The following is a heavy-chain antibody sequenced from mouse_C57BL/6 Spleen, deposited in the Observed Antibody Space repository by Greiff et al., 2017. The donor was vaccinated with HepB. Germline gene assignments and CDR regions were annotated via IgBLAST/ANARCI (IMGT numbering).Heavy chain of an antibody. J-gene: IGHJ1*03. CDR3: ARGRYYGPYWYFDV. CDR1: GYSFTDYN. D-gene: IGHD1-1*01. V-gene: IGHV1-39*01. Sequence: EVHLVESGPELVKPGASVKISCKASGYSFTDYNMDWVKQSNGKSLEWIGVINPNYGTTSYNQKFKGKATLTVDQSSSTAYMQLNSLRSEDSAVYYCARGRYYGPYWYFDVWGTGTTVTVSS. CDR2: INPNYGTT.